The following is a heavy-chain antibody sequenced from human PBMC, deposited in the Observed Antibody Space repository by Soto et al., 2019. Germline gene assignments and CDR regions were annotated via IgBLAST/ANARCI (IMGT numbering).Heavy chain of an antibody. J-gene: IGHJ5*02. V-gene: IGHV3-23*01. Sequence: EVQLLESGGALVQPGASLRLSCVTPGFSFVSYAMSWVRQAPGKGPEWVSSISGTGATTYYADSVRGRFTISRDKSNTLYLQMNSLRVDDTAIYYCAKDLTMIARGLCGSSGQGTLVTVSS. D-gene: IGHD3-22*01. CDR3: AKDLTMIARGLCGS. CDR2: ISGTGATT. CDR1: GFSFVSYA.